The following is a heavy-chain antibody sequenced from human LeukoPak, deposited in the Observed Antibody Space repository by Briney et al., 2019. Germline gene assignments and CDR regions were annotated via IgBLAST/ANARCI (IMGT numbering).Heavy chain of an antibody. CDR2: INPSGGST. V-gene: IGHV1-46*01. Sequence: ASVEVSCKASGYTFTSYYMHWVRQAPGQGLEWMGIINPSGGSTSYAQKFQGRVTMTRDTSTSTVYMELSSLRSEDTAVYYCARGLGGLRYFDWLPTMDYYYMDVWGKGTTVTISS. D-gene: IGHD3-9*01. CDR3: ARGLGGLRYFDWLPTMDYYYMDV. J-gene: IGHJ6*03. CDR1: GYTFTSYY.